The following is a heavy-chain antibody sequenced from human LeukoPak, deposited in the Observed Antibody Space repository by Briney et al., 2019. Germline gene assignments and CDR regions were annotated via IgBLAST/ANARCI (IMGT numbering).Heavy chain of an antibody. CDR2: IKQDGSEK. Sequence: GGSLSLSCGASGFTFSSYWMSWVRQAPDIGLEWVANIKQDGSEKYYADSVDGRFTVSRDNAKNSLYLQMINLRAEDTAVYYCARGLNWAFDYWGQGTLVTVSS. D-gene: IGHD3-16*01. CDR3: ARGLNWAFDY. J-gene: IGHJ4*02. V-gene: IGHV3-7*05. CDR1: GFTFSSYW.